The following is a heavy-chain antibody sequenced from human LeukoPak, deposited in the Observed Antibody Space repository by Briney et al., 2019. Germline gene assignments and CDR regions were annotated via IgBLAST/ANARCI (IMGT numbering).Heavy chain of an antibody. CDR1: GGSISSYY. CDR2: IYYSGST. D-gene: IGHD2-21*02. Sequence: SETLSLTCTVSGGSISSYYWSWIRQPPGKGLEWIGYIYYSGSTNYNPSLKSRVTISVHTSKNQFSLKLSSVTAADTAVYYCARVDIVVVTLDYWGQGTLVTVSS. V-gene: IGHV4-59*01. CDR3: ARVDIVVVTLDY. J-gene: IGHJ4*02.